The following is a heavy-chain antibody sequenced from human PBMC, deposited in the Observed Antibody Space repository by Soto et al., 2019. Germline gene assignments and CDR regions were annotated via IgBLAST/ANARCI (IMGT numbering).Heavy chain of an antibody. CDR1: GFSLSCNEMG. J-gene: IGHJ5*01. V-gene: IGHV2-5*02. Sequence: QITLKESGPPLVKPTQTLTLTCTFSGFSLSCNEMGVGWIRQPPGKALEWLAFIYWDDDKRYSPSLSSRLNIPKDTSHNQFLLRMTNVDPVDSARYYCAQSIPYRSSWNTSWFDSWFQGMLLTVS. CDR2: IYWDDDK. D-gene: IGHD6-13*01. CDR3: AQSIPYRSSWNTSWFDS.